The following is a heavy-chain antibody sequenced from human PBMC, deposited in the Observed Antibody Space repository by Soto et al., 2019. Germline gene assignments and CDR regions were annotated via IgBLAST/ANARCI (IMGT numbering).Heavy chain of an antibody. D-gene: IGHD1-26*01. CDR2: ISGSGGST. Sequence: GGSLRLSCAASGFTFSSYAMSWVRQAPGKGLEWVSAISGSGGSTYYADSVKGRFTISRDNSKNTLYLQMNSLRAEDTAVYYCAEARFGSTGHFDYWGQGTLVTVSS. CDR1: GFTFSSYA. V-gene: IGHV3-23*01. CDR3: AEARFGSTGHFDY. J-gene: IGHJ4*02.